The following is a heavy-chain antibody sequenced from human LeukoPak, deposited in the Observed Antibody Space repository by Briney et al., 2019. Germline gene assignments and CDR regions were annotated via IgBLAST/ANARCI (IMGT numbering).Heavy chain of an antibody. CDR3: ARLPVLRYFDWSAVYYYYYMDV. J-gene: IGHJ6*03. V-gene: IGHV4-34*01. CDR1: GGSFSGYY. CDR2: INHSGST. D-gene: IGHD3-9*01. Sequence: PSETLSLTCAVYGGSFSGYYWSWIRQPPGKGLEWIGEINHSGSTNYNPSLKSRVTISVDTSKNQFSLKLSSVTAADTAVYYCARLPVLRYFDWSAVYYYYYMDVWGKGTTVTVSS.